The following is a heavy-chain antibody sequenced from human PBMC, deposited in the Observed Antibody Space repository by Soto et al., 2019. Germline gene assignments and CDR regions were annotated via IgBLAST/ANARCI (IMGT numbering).Heavy chain of an antibody. CDR2: INPKSGGT. CDR1: GYTFTAYS. D-gene: IGHD6-19*01. V-gene: IGHV1-2*06. Sequence: ASVKVSCKASGYTFTAYSMHWVRQAPGQGLEWRGRINPKSGGTNYAEGYQDRVTMTRDTSITTAYIELSVLTSDDTAVYYCARAVGGPFDFWGQGTLVTVSS. J-gene: IGHJ4*02. CDR3: ARAVGGPFDF.